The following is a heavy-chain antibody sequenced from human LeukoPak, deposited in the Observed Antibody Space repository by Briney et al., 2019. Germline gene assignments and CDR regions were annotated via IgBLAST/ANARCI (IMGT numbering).Heavy chain of an antibody. CDR3: AREISLWQTYYYYYMDV. CDR1: GFTFRSYS. J-gene: IGHJ6*03. D-gene: IGHD3-16*01. Sequence: GGSLRLSCAASGFTFRSYSMNWVRQAPGKGLEWVSSISSSSSYIYYADSVKGRFTISRDNAKNSLYLQMNSLRAEDTAVYYCAREISLWQTYYYYYMDVWGKGTTATVSS. CDR2: ISSSSSYI. V-gene: IGHV3-21*01.